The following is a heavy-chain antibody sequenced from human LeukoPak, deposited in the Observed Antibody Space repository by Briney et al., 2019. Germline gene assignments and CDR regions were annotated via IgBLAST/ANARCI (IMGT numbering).Heavy chain of an antibody. CDR3: AKDLAYCGGDCYPGYFDY. CDR1: GFTFSSYW. J-gene: IGHJ4*02. Sequence: GGSLRLSCAASGFTFSSYWMHWVRQAPGKGLEWVSAISGSGGSTYYADSVKGRFTISRDNSKNTLYLQMNSLRAEDTAVYYCAKDLAYCGGDCYPGYFDYWGQGTLVTVSS. V-gene: IGHV3-23*01. D-gene: IGHD2-21*02. CDR2: ISGSGGST.